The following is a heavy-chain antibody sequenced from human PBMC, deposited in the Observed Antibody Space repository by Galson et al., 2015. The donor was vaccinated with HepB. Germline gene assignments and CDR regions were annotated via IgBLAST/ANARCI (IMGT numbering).Heavy chain of an antibody. J-gene: IGHJ6*02. Sequence: SVKVSCKASGGTFSGYTISWVRQAPGQGLEWMGRIIPILGIAIYAQKFQGRVTMTEDTSTDTAYMELSSLRSEDTAVYYCARGSCGGDCYRGRAHYGMDVWGQGTTVTVSS. CDR1: GGTFSGYT. D-gene: IGHD2-21*02. CDR2: IIPILGIA. V-gene: IGHV1-69*02. CDR3: ARGSCGGDCYRGRAHYGMDV.